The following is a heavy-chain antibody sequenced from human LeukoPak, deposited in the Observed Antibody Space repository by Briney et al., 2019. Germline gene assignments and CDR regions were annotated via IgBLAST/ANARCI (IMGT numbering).Heavy chain of an antibody. D-gene: IGHD1-7*01. CDR2: IYSGGNT. CDR1: GFTVSSNY. CDR3: ARDLYNWNSGYMDV. V-gene: IGHV3-66*01. J-gene: IGHJ6*03. Sequence: GGSLRLSCAASGFTVSSNYMSWVRQAPGKGLEWVSVIYSGGNTYYADSVRGRFTISRDNSKNTLYLQMNSLRAEDTAVYYCARDLYNWNSGYMDVWGKGTTVTVSS.